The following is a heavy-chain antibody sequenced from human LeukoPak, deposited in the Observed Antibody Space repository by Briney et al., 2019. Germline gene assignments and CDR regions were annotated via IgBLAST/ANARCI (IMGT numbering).Heavy chain of an antibody. CDR2: IYYSGST. Sequence: SETLSLTCTVSGDSFSSNSYYWGWIRQPPGKGLEWIGSIYYSGSTYYNPSLKSRVTISVDTSKNQFSLKLSSVTAADTAVYYCARHRYSGGWYCYFDYWGQGTLVTVSS. D-gene: IGHD6-19*01. CDR3: ARHRYSGGWYCYFDY. J-gene: IGHJ4*02. CDR1: GDSFSSNSYY. V-gene: IGHV4-39*01.